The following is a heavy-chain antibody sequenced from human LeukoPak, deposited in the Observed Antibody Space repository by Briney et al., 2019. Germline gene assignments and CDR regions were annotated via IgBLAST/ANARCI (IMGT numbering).Heavy chain of an antibody. CDR3: AKIGPAATPYYFDY. J-gene: IGHJ4*02. D-gene: IGHD2-15*01. V-gene: IGHV3-23*01. CDR2: ISGSGSST. Sequence: PGGSLRLSCAASGFTFSLYAMSWVRQAPGKGLEWVSGISGSGSSTYYAGSVKGRFTISRDNSKNTLYLQMNSLRAEDTAVYYCAKIGPAATPYYFDYWGQGTLVTVSS. CDR1: GFTFSLYA.